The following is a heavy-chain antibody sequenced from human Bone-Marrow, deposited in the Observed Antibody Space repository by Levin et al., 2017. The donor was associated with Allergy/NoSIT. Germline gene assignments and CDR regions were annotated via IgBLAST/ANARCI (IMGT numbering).Heavy chain of an antibody. CDR3: ARNYDFWSGFLAGYETGGLDV. CDR2: IWFDGSSE. Sequence: SCAASGFTFSSYAMHWVRQAPGKGLEWVAVIWFDGSSEYYGESVRGRFTISRDNSKNTLYLEMHSLRVEDTAVYFCARNYDFWSGFLAGYETGGLDVWGQGTTVTVS. J-gene: IGHJ6*02. D-gene: IGHD3-3*01. CDR1: GFTFSSYA. V-gene: IGHV3-33*01.